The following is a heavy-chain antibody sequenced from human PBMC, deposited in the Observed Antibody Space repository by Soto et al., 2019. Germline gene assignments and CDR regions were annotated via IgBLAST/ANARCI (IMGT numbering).Heavy chain of an antibody. CDR2: ISGSGVGT. CDR3: GKWMANVATFPFDI. CDR1: GFTFSSYA. Sequence: EVQLLESGGGLVQPGGSLRLSCAASGFTFSSYAMSWVRQAPGKGLEWVSAISGSGVGTYYADSVKGRFTISRDNSKNTPYLEMNRLRGGETGVYYCGKWMANVATFPFDIWGQGTMVSVSS. J-gene: IGHJ3*02. V-gene: IGHV3-23*01. D-gene: IGHD2-15*01.